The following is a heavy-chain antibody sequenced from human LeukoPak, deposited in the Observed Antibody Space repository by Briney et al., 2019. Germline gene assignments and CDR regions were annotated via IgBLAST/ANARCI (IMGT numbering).Heavy chain of an antibody. D-gene: IGHD6-13*01. V-gene: IGHV4-39*07. Sequence: SETLSLTCTVSGGSISSSSYYWGWIRQPPGKGLEWIGSIYYSGSTYYNPSLKSRVTISVDTSKNQFSLKLSSVTAADTAVYYCARASSWPYWYFDLWGRGTLVTVSP. CDR2: IYYSGST. J-gene: IGHJ2*01. CDR1: GGSISSSSYY. CDR3: ARASSWPYWYFDL.